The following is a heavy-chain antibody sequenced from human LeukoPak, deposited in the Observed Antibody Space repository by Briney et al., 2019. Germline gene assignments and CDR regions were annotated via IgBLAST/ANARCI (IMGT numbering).Heavy chain of an antibody. D-gene: IGHD6-13*01. J-gene: IGHJ3*02. V-gene: IGHV3-33*06. CDR1: GFTFSNHG. Sequence: GGSLRLSCAPSGFTFSNHGMHWVRQAPGKGLEGVAIIWYDGSQKYYADSVKGRFTISRDNSENTLYLQMNSLRLEDTALYYCAKDIAASGLDAFDIWGQGTMAIVSS. CDR2: IWYDGSQK. CDR3: AKDIAASGLDAFDI.